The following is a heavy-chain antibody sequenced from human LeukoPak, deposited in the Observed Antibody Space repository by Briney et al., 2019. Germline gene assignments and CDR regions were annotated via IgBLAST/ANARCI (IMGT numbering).Heavy chain of an antibody. D-gene: IGHD2-15*01. CDR3: ARDPYCSGSSCYSGLFGY. J-gene: IGHJ4*02. Sequence: PGGSLRLSCAASGFTFSTYAMHWVRQAPGKGLEWVAIIYYDGSKKYYVDSVKGRFTISRDNSKNTLYLQMNSLRVEDTAVYYCARDPYCSGSSCYSGLFGYWGQGTLVTVSS. V-gene: IGHV3-30*04. CDR2: IYYDGSKK. CDR1: GFTFSTYA.